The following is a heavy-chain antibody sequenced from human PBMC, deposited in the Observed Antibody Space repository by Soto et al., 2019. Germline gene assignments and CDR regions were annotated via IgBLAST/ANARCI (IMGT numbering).Heavy chain of an antibody. D-gene: IGHD3-22*01. CDR1: VFTFSSYA. V-gene: IGHV3-30-3*01. J-gene: IGHJ4*02. Sequence: QVQLVETGGGVVQPGRSLRLSCAASVFTFSSYAMHWVRQAPGKGLECVAVISYDGSNKYYADSVKGRFTISRDNSKNALYLQMISLRAEATAVYYCARDLVMIVVVPGPGSFDSWGQGTLVTVSS. CDR3: ARDLVMIVVVPGPGSFDS. CDR2: ISYDGSNK.